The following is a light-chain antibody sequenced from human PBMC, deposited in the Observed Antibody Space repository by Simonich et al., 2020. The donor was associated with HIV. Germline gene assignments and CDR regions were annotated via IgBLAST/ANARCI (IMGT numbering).Light chain of an antibody. CDR3: SSYRSSSTWV. CDR1: SSDVGGYNY. CDR2: DVS. J-gene: IGLJ3*02. Sequence: QSALTQPASVSGSPGQSITISCTGTSSDVGGYNYVSWYQQHPGKAPKLMIYDVSKRPAGVSNRFSGSKSGNMASLTISGLQAEDEADYYCSSYRSSSTWVFGGGTKLTVL. V-gene: IGLV2-14*01.